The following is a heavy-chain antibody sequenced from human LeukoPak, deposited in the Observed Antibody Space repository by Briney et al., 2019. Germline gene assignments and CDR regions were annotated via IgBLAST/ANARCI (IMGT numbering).Heavy chain of an antibody. Sequence: SGGSPRLSCAASGFTFSSYTMNWVRQAPGKGLEWVSSISSSSSYIYYADSVKGRFTISRDNAKNSLYLQMNSLRAEDTAVYYCARDTYDILTGYYKWAFDIWGQGTMVTVSS. V-gene: IGHV3-21*06. D-gene: IGHD3-9*01. J-gene: IGHJ3*02. CDR1: GFTFSSYT. CDR3: ARDTYDILTGYYKWAFDI. CDR2: ISSSSSYI.